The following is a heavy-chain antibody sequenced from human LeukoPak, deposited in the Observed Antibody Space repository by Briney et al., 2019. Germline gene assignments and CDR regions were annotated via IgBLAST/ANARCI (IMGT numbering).Heavy chain of an antibody. Sequence: GGSLRLSCAASGFTFSSYSMNWVRQAPGKGLEWVSYISSSSSTIYYADSVKGRFTVSRDNAKNSLYLQMNSLRAEDTAVYYCARAYYDSSGYHYFDYWGQGTLVTVSS. V-gene: IGHV3-48*01. J-gene: IGHJ4*02. D-gene: IGHD3-22*01. CDR1: GFTFSSYS. CDR2: ISSSSSTI. CDR3: ARAYYDSSGYHYFDY.